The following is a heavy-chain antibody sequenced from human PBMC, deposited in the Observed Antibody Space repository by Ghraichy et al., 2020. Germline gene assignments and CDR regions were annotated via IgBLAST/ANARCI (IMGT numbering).Heavy chain of an antibody. CDR1: GGSISSYY. Sequence: SETLSLTCTVSGGSISSYYWSWIRQPPGKGLEWIGYIYYSGSTNYNPSLKSRVTISVDTSKNQFSLKLSSVTAADTVVYYCAREKVNHYYYYYMDVWGKGTTVTVSS. CDR2: IYYSGST. CDR3: AREKVNHYYYYYMDV. J-gene: IGHJ6*03. V-gene: IGHV4-59*01.